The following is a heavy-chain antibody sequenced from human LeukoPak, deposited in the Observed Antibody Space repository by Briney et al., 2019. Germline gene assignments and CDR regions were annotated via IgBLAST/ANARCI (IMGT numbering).Heavy chain of an antibody. CDR1: GYTFTNYG. Sequence: ASVKVSCKASGYTFTNYGIIWVRQAPGQGLEWMGWIGAYNGNTHNAQNLQGRVTMTRDTSTSTVYMELSSLRSEDTAVYYCARDVGYYYDSSGSRFDYWGQGTLVTVSS. J-gene: IGHJ4*02. CDR3: ARDVGYYYDSSGSRFDY. CDR2: IGAYNGNT. V-gene: IGHV1-18*01. D-gene: IGHD3-22*01.